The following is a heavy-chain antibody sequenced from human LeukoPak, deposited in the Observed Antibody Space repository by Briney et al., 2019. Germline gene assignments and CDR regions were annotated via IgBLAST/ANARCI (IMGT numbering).Heavy chain of an antibody. D-gene: IGHD3-22*01. CDR2: ISSSGSTI. J-gene: IGHJ4*02. CDR1: GITFSDYY. V-gene: IGHV3-11*01. CDR3: ARHISGSGILLDY. Sequence: GGSLRLSCAASGITFSDYYMSWIRQAPGKGLEWVSYISSSGSTIYYADSVEGRFTISRDNAKNSLYLQMNSLRAEDTAVYYCARHISGSGILLDYWGQGTLVTVSS.